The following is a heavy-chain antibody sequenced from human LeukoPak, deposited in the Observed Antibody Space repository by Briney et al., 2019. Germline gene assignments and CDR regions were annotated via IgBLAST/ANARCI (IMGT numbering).Heavy chain of an antibody. V-gene: IGHV3-7*04. D-gene: IGHD2-21*01. CDR2: IKQDGSEK. CDR3: ARGVRGSYL. CDR1: GFTFSGDW. J-gene: IGHJ4*02. Sequence: GGSLRLSCAASGFTFSGDWMSWVRQAPGKGLEWVANIKQDGSEKYYVDSVNGRFTISRDNAKNSLYLQMNSLRDEDTAVYYCARGVRGSYLWGQGTLVTVSS.